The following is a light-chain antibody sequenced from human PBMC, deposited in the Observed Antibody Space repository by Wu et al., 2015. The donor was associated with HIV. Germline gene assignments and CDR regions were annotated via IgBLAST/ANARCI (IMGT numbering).Light chain of an antibody. Sequence: EIALTQSPAILSSSPGETVSLSCRASESIRNYLVWYQQKPGQAPRLLIYDVSTRATGIPARFSGSGSGTDFTLTISRLEPEDFAVYYCQYGIRPVTFGHGTRLDI. CDR3: QYGIRPVT. V-gene: IGKV3-11*01. J-gene: IGKJ5*01. CDR2: DVS. CDR1: ESIRNY.